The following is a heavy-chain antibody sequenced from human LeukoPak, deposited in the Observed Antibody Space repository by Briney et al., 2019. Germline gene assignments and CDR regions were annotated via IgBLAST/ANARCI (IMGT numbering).Heavy chain of an antibody. CDR3: ARGGGITVTGFDP. CDR1: GYTFTGYY. D-gene: IGHD4-17*01. CDR2: INPNSGGT. V-gene: IGHV1-2*02. Sequence: GASVKVSCKASGYTFTGYYMHWVRQAPGQGLEWMGWINPNSGGTNYAQKFQGRVTMTRDTSINTAYMELSRLRSDDTAVYYCARGGGITVTGFDPWGQGTLVTVSS. J-gene: IGHJ5*02.